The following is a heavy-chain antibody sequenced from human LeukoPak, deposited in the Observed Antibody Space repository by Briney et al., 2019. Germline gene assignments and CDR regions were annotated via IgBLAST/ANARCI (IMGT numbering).Heavy chain of an antibody. V-gene: IGHV1-2*02. CDR3: ARDRIAAADTDYYYMDV. Sequence: ASVKVSCKASGYTFTGYYMHWVRQAPGQGLEWMGWINPNSGGTNYAQKFQGRVTMTRDTSISTAYMELSRLRSDDTAVYYCARDRIAAADTDYYYMDVWGKGTTVTVSS. CDR1: GYTFTGYY. J-gene: IGHJ6*03. D-gene: IGHD6-13*01. CDR2: INPNSGGT.